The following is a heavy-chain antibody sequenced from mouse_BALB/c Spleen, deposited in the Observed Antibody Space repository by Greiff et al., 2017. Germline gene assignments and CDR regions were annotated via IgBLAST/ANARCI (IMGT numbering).Heavy chain of an antibody. V-gene: IGHV3-2*02. CDR3: ARSQYGNYVGFDY. CDR2: ISYSGST. J-gene: IGHJ2*01. D-gene: IGHD2-10*02. CDR1: GYSITSDYA. Sequence: EVKLMESGPGLVKPSQSLSLTCTVTGYSITSDYAWNWIRQFPGNKLEWMGYISYSGSTSYNPSLKSRISITRDTSKNQFFLQLNSVTTEDTATYYCARSQYGNYVGFDYWGQGTTLTVSS.